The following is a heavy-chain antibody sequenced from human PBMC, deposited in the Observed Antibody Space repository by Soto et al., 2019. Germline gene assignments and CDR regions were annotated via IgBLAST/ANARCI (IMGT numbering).Heavy chain of an antibody. V-gene: IGHV4-59*01. CDR2: IYYGGTT. D-gene: IGHD2-15*01. CDR1: GGSFSPNY. J-gene: IGHJ4*02. Sequence: SETLSLTCTVSGGSFSPNYWSWIRQPPGKGLEWVGYIYYGGTTSYNPSLQSRVTISVDTSKNQFSLKLSSVTAADTAVYYCARDYGGSFDYWGQGTLVTVSS. CDR3: ARDYGGSFDY.